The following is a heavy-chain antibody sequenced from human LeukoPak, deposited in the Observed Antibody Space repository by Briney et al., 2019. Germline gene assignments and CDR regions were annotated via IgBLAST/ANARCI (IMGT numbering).Heavy chain of an antibody. J-gene: IGHJ4*02. V-gene: IGHV3-64D*09. CDR2: ISTNGGVT. D-gene: IGHD6-13*01. CDR1: GFTFSRYA. CDR3: VKDVSSTYYYFDY. Sequence: PGGSLRLSCSAAGFTFSRYAMHWVRQAHGNGLEYVSAISTNGGVTYYADSVKGRFTISRDNSKDTLYLEISSLRVDDTAVYYCVKDVSSTYYYFDYWGQGTLVTVSS.